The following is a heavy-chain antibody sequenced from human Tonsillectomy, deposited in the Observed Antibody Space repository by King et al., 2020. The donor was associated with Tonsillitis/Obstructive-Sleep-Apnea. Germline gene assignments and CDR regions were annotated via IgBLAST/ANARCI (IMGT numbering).Heavy chain of an antibody. V-gene: IGHV4-34*01. Sequence: VQLQQWGAGLLKPSETLSLTCAVYGGSFSGYYWSWIRQPPGKGLEWIGEINHSGGTNYNPSLKSQVTISVDASKNQFSLKLRSVTAADTAVYYCARGFIAARPYYYYYYMDVWGKGTTVTVSS. CDR3: ARGFIAARPYYYYYYMDV. D-gene: IGHD6-6*01. CDR2: INHSGGT. CDR1: GGSFSGYY. J-gene: IGHJ6*03.